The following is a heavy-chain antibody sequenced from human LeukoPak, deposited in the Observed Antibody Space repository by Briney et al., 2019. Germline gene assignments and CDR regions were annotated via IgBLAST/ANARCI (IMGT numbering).Heavy chain of an antibody. Sequence: GGSLRLTCAASGFTFDDYAMSWVRQAPGKGLEWVSAMSSSDDGRYYAASVRGRFTISRDTSRSTLYLQMNSLRAEDTAVYYCASLRSSSWYDHFDYWGQGTLVTVSS. J-gene: IGHJ4*02. D-gene: IGHD6-13*01. V-gene: IGHV3-23*01. CDR3: ASLRSSSWYDHFDY. CDR1: GFTFDDYA. CDR2: MSSSDDGR.